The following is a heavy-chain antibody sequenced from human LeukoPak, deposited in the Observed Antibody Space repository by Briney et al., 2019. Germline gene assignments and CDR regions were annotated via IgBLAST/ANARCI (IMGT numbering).Heavy chain of an antibody. D-gene: IGHD3-3*01. J-gene: IGHJ4*02. CDR2: ISWNSGSI. V-gene: IGHV3-9*03. CDR3: AKWSEYYDFWSGYFDY. CDR1: GFTFDDYA. Sequence: TGRSLRLSCAASGFTFDDYAMHWVRQAPGKGLEWVSGISWNSGSIGYADSVKGRFTISRDNAKNSLYLQMNSLRAEDMALYYCAKWSEYYDFWSGYFDYWGQGTLVTVSS.